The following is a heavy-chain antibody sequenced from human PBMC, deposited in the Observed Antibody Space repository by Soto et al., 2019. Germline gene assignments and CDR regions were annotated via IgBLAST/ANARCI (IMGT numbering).Heavy chain of an antibody. D-gene: IGHD3-3*01. CDR2: INPSGGST. CDR1: GYTFTSYY. J-gene: IGHJ6*02. CDR3: ARGLRSPGWGYYYYGMDV. V-gene: IGHV1-46*01. Sequence: ASVKVSCKASGYTFTSYYMHWVRQAPGQGLEWMGIINPSGGSTSYAQKFQGRVTMTRDTSTSTVYMELSSLRSEDTAVYYCARGLRSPGWGYYYYGMDVWGQGTTVTV.